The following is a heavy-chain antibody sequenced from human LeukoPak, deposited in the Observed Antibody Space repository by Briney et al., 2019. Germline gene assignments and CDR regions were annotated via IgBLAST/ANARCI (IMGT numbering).Heavy chain of an antibody. J-gene: IGHJ5*02. CDR2: IYHSGST. V-gene: IGHV4-4*02. Sequence: PSGTLSLTCAVSGGSISSSNWWSWVRQPPGKGLEWIGEIYHSGSTNYNPSLKSRVTISVDKSKNQFSLKLSSVNAADTAVYYCARDLGIAVAGTGWFDPWGQGTLVTVSS. D-gene: IGHD6-19*01. CDR3: ARDLGIAVAGTGWFDP. CDR1: GGSISSSNW.